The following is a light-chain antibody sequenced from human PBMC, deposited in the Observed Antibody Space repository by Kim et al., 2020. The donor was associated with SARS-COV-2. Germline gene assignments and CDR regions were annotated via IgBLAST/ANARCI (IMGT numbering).Light chain of an antibody. Sequence: ATINCKSSQSVLYTSNNKNYLAWYQQKPGQTPNVLIYWASTRESGVPDRFSGSGSGTDFTLTISRLQAEDVAVYYCQQYYSTPWTFGQGTKVEIK. CDR2: WAS. J-gene: IGKJ1*01. CDR3: QQYYSTPWT. V-gene: IGKV4-1*01. CDR1: QSVLYTSNNKNY.